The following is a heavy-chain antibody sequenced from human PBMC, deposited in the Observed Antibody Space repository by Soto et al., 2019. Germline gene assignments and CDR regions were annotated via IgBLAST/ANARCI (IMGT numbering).Heavy chain of an antibody. CDR3: ARGEYYEEGCCGMDV. J-gene: IGHJ6*02. CDR1: GGSISSSNW. V-gene: IGHV4-4*02. CDR2: IYHSGST. D-gene: IGHD3-22*01. Sequence: QVQLQESGPGLVKPSGTLSLTCAVSGGSISSSNWWSWVRQPPGKGLEWIGEIYHSGSTNYNPSPKRRVTISVDKSKNQFSLKLSSVTAADTAVYYCARGEYYEEGCCGMDVWGQGTTVTVSS.